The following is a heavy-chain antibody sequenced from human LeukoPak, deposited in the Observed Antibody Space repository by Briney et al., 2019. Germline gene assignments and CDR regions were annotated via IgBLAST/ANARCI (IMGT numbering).Heavy chain of an antibody. J-gene: IGHJ2*01. CDR2: IIPIFGTA. CDR1: GGTFSSYA. CDR3: ARDRGSGWDWYFDL. Sequence: ASVKASCKASGGTFSSYAISWVRQAPGQGLEWMGGIIPIFGTANYAQKFQGRVTITADKSTSTAYMELSSLRSEDTAVYYCARDRGSGWDWYFDLWGRGTLVTVSS. V-gene: IGHV1-69*06. D-gene: IGHD6-19*01.